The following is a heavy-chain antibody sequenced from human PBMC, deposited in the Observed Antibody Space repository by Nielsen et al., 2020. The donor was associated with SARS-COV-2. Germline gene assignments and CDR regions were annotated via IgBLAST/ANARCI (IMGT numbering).Heavy chain of an antibody. CDR3: TRPIAVAAGPDY. D-gene: IGHD6-19*01. J-gene: IGHJ4*02. V-gene: IGHV3-30*02. CDR1: GFTFSSYG. CDR2: IRYDGSNK. Sequence: GGSLKISCAASGFTFSSYGMHWVRQAPGKGLEWVAFIRYDGSNKYYADSVKGRFTISRDNSKSMLYLQMDSLKAKDTAMYYCTRPIAVAAGPDYWGQGTLVTVSS.